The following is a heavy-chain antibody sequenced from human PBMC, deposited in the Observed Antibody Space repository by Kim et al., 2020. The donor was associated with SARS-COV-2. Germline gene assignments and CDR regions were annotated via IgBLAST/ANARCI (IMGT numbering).Heavy chain of an antibody. Sequence: YNPALKSRVAMSVDTSQNQFSLKLSSVTAEDTAVYFCARDYNFNTNFDLWGQGTMVTVSS. J-gene: IGHJ4*02. V-gene: IGHV4-28*03. CDR3: ARDYNFNTNFDL. D-gene: IGHD3-3*01.